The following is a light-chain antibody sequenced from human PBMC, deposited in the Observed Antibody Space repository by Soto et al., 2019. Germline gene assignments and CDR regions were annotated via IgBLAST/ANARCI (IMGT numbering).Light chain of an antibody. CDR2: DAS. CDR3: HSRA. J-gene: IGKJ5*01. Sequence: DIQMTQSPSSVSASVGDRVTITCRASQSIGTWLAWYQQKPGRAPKLLIYDASTLESGVPSRFSGSGSETEFTLTISRLQPDDFATYFCHSRAFGQGTRLEIK. V-gene: IGKV1-5*01. CDR1: QSIGTW.